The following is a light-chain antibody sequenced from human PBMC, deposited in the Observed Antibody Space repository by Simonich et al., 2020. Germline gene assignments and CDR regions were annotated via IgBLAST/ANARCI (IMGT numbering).Light chain of an antibody. CDR1: SSDVGSYNL. CDR3: CSYAGSSNVV. J-gene: IGLJ2*01. CDR2: EGS. V-gene: IGLV2-23*01. Sequence: QSALTQPASVSGSPGQSITISCTGTSSDVGSYNLVSWYQQHPGKAPKLMIYEGSKRPSGVSNPCPGSKSGNTASLTISGLQAEDEADYYCCSYAGSSNVVFGGGTKLTVL.